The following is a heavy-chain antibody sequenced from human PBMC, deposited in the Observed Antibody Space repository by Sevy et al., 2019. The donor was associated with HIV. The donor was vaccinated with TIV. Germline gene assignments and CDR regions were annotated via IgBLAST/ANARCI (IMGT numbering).Heavy chain of an antibody. CDR1: GFTFSSYW. CDR2: IKQDGSEK. V-gene: IGHV3-7*01. CDR3: SRDDRVLGATKPDY. Sequence: GGSLRLSCAASGFTFSSYWMSWVRQAPGKGLEWVANIKQDGSEKYYVDSVKGLFTISRDNAKNSLYLQMNSLRAEDTAVNDCSRDDRVLGATKPDYWGQGTLVTVSS. D-gene: IGHD1-26*01. J-gene: IGHJ4*02.